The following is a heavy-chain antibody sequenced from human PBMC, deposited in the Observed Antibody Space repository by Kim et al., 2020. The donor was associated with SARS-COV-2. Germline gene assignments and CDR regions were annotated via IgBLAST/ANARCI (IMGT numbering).Heavy chain of an antibody. Sequence: ASVKVSCKASGYTFTSYAMNWVRQAPGQGLEWMGWINTNTGNPTYAQGFTGRFVFSLDTSVSTAYLQISSLKAEDTAVYYCARVGAITMVRGVIMDVWGQGTTVTVSS. V-gene: IGHV7-4-1*02. CDR3: ARVGAITMVRGVIMDV. CDR1: GYTFTSYA. J-gene: IGHJ6*02. CDR2: INTNTGNP. D-gene: IGHD3-10*01.